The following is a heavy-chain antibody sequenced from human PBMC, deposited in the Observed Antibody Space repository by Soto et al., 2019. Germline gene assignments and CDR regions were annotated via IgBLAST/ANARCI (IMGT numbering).Heavy chain of an antibody. V-gene: IGHV4-31*11. J-gene: IGHJ1*01. CDR1: DESVTSPGNY. D-gene: IGHD2-15*01. Sequence: VQLQESGPGLVKPSQTLSLTCAVSDESVTSPGNYWNWIRQRPDTGLEWIGYISSGGSPFYNPSLKSRVSLPLDTSNNLFSLTLNSVTAADTAVYYCTLNHCAGGGCYDRDYWGQGTRVTVSS. CDR3: TLNHCAGGGCYDRDY. CDR2: ISSGGSP.